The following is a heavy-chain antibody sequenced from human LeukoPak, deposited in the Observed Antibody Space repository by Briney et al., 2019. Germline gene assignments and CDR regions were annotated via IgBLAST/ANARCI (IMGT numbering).Heavy chain of an antibody. CDR2: INPNSGGT. J-gene: IGHJ4*02. CDR3: ARVSCSSTSCSTKLPFDY. CDR1: GYTFTGYY. Sequence: ASVKVSCKASGYTFTGYYMHWVRQAPGQGLEWMGWINPNSGGTNYARKFQGRVTMTRDTSISTAYMELSRLRSDDTAVYYCARVSCSSTSCSTKLPFDYWGQGTLVTVSS. D-gene: IGHD2-2*01. V-gene: IGHV1-2*02.